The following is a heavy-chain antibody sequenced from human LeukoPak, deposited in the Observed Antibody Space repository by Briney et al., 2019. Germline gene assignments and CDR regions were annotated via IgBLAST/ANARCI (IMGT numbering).Heavy chain of an antibody. J-gene: IGHJ4*02. D-gene: IGHD6-19*01. CDR3: ARHSGAGTGFVY. V-gene: IGHV4-59*01. Sequence: PSETLSLTCSVSGGSISSYHWSWIRQPPGKGLEWIGYIYYSGSPNYNPSLKSRVTISVDTSKNQFSLKLSSVTAADTAVYYCARHSGAGTGFVYWGQGTLVIVSS. CDR2: IYYSGSP. CDR1: GGSISSYH.